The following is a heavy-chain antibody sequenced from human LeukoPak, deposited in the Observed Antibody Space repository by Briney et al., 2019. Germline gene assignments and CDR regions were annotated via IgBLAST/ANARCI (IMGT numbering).Heavy chain of an antibody. CDR1: GYTFTNYY. Sequence: ASVKVSCKASGYTFTNYYIHWVRQAPGHGLEWLGISNPSGDSTNYAQKFQGRVTITTDESTSTAYMELSSLRSEDTAVYYCARTSVGSSGAFDIWGQGTMVTVSS. D-gene: IGHD3-10*01. CDR3: ARTSVGSSGAFDI. J-gene: IGHJ3*02. V-gene: IGHV1-46*01. CDR2: SNPSGDST.